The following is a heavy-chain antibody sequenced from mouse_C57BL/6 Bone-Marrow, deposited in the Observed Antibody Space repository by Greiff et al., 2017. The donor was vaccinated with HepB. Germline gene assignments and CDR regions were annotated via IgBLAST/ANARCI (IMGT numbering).Heavy chain of an antibody. CDR2: ISYDGSN. J-gene: IGHJ3*01. D-gene: IGHD1-1*01. V-gene: IGHV3-6*01. CDR1: GYSITSGYY. Sequence: EVQVVESGPGLVKPSQSLSLTCSVTGYSITSGYYWNWIRQFPGNKLEWLGYISYDGSNNYNPSLKNRISLTRDTSKNQFFLKLNAVTTEDTATYDCASEERYYGSSSFAYWGQGTLVTVSA. CDR3: ASEERYYGSSSFAY.